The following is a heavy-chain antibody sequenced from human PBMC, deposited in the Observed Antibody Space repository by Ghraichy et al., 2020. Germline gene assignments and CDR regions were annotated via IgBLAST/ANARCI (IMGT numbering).Heavy chain of an antibody. CDR2: ITAYNGNT. CDR1: GYTLTTYG. Sequence: ASVKVSCKTSGYTLTTYGITWVRQAPGQGLEWMGWITAYNGNTNYAQNLQGRVTMTTDTSTSTAYMELRSLTSDDTAVYYCARVVSIAAAGRGVYFDYWGQGTLVTVSS. CDR3: ARVVSIAAAGRGVYFDY. D-gene: IGHD6-13*01. V-gene: IGHV1-18*01. J-gene: IGHJ4*02.